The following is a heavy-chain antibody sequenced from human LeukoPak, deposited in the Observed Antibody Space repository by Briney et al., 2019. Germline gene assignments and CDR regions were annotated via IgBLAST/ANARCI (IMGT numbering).Heavy chain of an antibody. CDR1: GFTFSSYA. Sequence: GGSLRLSCAASGFTFSSYAMSWVRQVPGKRPVWVSRINGDGSDTIYADSVRGRFTISRDDAKNTVYLQMNNLRAEDTAVYYCVRGGPSTWSWGQGTLVTVSS. V-gene: IGHV3-74*01. D-gene: IGHD2-15*01. J-gene: IGHJ5*02. CDR2: INGDGSDT. CDR3: VRGGPSTWS.